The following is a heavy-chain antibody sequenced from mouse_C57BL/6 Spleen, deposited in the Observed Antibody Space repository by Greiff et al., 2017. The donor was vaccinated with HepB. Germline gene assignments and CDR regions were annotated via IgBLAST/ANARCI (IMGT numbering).Heavy chain of an antibody. D-gene: IGHD2-4*01. CDR3: ARSKNYDYYFDY. CDR1: GYTFTSYW. CDR2: IYPGSGST. Sequence: QVQLQQPGAELVKPGASVKMSCKASGYTFTSYWITWVKQRPGQGLEWIGDIYPGSGSTNYNEKFKSKATLTVDTSSSTAYMQLSSLTSVDSAVYYCARSKNYDYYFDYWGQGTTLTVSS. V-gene: IGHV1-55*01. J-gene: IGHJ2*01.